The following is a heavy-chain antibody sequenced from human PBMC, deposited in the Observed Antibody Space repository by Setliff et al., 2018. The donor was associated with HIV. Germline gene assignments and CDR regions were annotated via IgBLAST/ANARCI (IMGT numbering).Heavy chain of an antibody. CDR2: IYPGDSDT. Sequence: GESLKISCKGSGCSFTSYWIGWVRQMPGKGLEWMGIIYPGDSDTRYSPSFQGQVTITADKSISTAYLQWSSLKASDTAMYYCAREDYYVSSGYYVYWGQGTLVTVSS. V-gene: IGHV5-51*01. J-gene: IGHJ4*02. CDR1: GCSFTSYW. D-gene: IGHD3-22*01. CDR3: AREDYYVSSGYYVY.